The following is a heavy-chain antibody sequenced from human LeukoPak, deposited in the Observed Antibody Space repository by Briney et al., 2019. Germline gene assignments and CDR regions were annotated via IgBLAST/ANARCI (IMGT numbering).Heavy chain of an antibody. Sequence: ASVKVSCTVSGYTLTELSMRWVRQAPGKGLEWMGGFDPEDGETIYAQKFQGRVTMTEDTSTDTAYMELSSLRSEDTAVYYCATLVLNRRELLPPPFDYWGQGTLVTVSS. CDR1: GYTLTELS. CDR2: FDPEDGET. CDR3: ATLVLNRRELLPPPFDY. J-gene: IGHJ4*02. D-gene: IGHD1-26*01. V-gene: IGHV1-24*01.